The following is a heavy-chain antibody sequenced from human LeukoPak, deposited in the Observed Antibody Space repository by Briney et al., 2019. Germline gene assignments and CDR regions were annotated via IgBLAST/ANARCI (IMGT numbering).Heavy chain of an antibody. D-gene: IGHD3-10*01. J-gene: IGHJ4*02. Sequence: AGGSLRLSCAASGFTFSSYAMSWVRQAPGKGLEWVSAISGSGGSTYYADSVKGRFTISRDNSKNTLYLQMNSLRAEDTAVYYCAKDWPSAGGSYYSNYFDYWGQGTLVTVSS. CDR2: ISGSGGST. V-gene: IGHV3-23*01. CDR3: AKDWPSAGGSYYSNYFDY. CDR1: GFTFSSYA.